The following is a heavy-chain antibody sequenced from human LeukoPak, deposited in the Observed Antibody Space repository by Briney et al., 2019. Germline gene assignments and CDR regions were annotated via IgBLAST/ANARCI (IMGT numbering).Heavy chain of an antibody. CDR1: GFTFSHHG. J-gene: IGHJ4*02. V-gene: IGHV3-30*03. Sequence: GGSLRLSCAASGFTFSHHGVHWVRQAPGKGLEWVAVISYDGSNKYFADSVKARFTISRDNSKNTVFLQMNSLRAEDTAVYYCARGAGWLIDYWGQGILVTVSS. CDR3: ARGAGWLIDY. CDR2: ISYDGSNK. D-gene: IGHD3-16*01.